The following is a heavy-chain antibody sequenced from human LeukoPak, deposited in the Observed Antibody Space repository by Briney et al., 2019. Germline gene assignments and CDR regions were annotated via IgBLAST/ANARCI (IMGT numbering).Heavy chain of an antibody. D-gene: IGHD2-21*02. CDR1: GFXFSNYA. Sequence: GGSLRLSCAASGFXFSNYAINWVRQAPGKGLEWGSVFSGSGDSTYYADSVKGRFTISRDNSKNTLYLQMNSLRADDTAMYYCAKAMTASTYYFDSWGQGTLVTVSS. V-gene: IGHV3-23*01. J-gene: IGHJ4*02. CDR2: FSGSGDST. CDR3: AKAMTASTYYFDS.